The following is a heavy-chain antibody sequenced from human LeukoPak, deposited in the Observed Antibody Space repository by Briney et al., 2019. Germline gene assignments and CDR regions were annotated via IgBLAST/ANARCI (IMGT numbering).Heavy chain of an antibody. CDR2: INPNSGGT. J-gene: IGHJ5*02. D-gene: IGHD6-13*01. Sequence: ASLKVSCKTSGYTFTGYYMHWVRQAPGQGLEWIVWINPNSGGTNYAQKFQGRVTMTRDTSISTAYMELSRLRSDDTAVYYCARGSSRTYNWFDPWGQGTLVTVSS. V-gene: IGHV1-2*02. CDR1: GYTFTGYY. CDR3: ARGSSRTYNWFDP.